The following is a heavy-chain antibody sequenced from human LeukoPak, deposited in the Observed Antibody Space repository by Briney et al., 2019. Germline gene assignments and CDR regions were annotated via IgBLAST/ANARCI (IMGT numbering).Heavy chain of an antibody. J-gene: IGHJ4*02. CDR2: IIPILGIA. Sequence: SVKVSCKASGGTFSSYAISWVRQAPGQGLEWMGRIIPILGIANYAQKFQGRVTITADKSTSTAYMELSSLRSEDTAVYYCARAGGYSEYYFDYWGQGTLVTVSS. CDR1: GGTFSSYA. D-gene: IGHD3-10*01. V-gene: IGHV1-69*04. CDR3: ARAGGYSEYYFDY.